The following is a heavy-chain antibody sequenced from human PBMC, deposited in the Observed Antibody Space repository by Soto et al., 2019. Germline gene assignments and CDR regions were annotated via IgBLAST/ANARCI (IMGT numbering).Heavy chain of an antibody. CDR2: INHSGST. V-gene: IGHV4-39*01. CDR1: DGSMNSDSSY. Sequence: SETLSLTCRVSDGSMNSDSSYWGWIRQPPGKGLEWIGVINHSGSTYHNLSLKGRVTMSVDASRNQFSLKLTSMTAADTAVYYCARLGGYVSVGYFYLWDSWGQGTLVTVSS. CDR3: ARLGGYVSVGYFYLWDS. J-gene: IGHJ4*02. D-gene: IGHD3-22*01.